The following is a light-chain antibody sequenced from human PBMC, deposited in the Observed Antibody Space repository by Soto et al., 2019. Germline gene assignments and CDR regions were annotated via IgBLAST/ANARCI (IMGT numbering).Light chain of an antibody. Sequence: DIQLTQSPSFLSASVGDRATITCRASQGFSNSLAWYQQKPGKAPKLLLYAASTLQSGVPSRFSGSGSGTEFTLTISSLQPEDFATYYCQQPDSYPCTFGQGTKLEIK. J-gene: IGKJ2*02. CDR3: QQPDSYPCT. CDR2: AAS. CDR1: QGFSNS. V-gene: IGKV1-9*01.